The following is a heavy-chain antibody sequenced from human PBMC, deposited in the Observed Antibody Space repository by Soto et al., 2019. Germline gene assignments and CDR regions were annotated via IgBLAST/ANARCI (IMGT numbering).Heavy chain of an antibody. CDR1: GFTFSSYE. CDR3: ASRVLLCFGESENWFDP. D-gene: IGHD3-10*01. CDR2: ISSSGSTI. J-gene: IGHJ5*02. V-gene: IGHV3-48*03. Sequence: EVQLVESGGGLVQPGGSLRLSCAASGFTFSSYEMNWVRQAPGKGLEWVSYISSSGSTIYYADSVKGRFTISRDNAKNSLYLQINSLRAEDTAVYYCASRVLLCFGESENWFDPWGQGTLVTVSS.